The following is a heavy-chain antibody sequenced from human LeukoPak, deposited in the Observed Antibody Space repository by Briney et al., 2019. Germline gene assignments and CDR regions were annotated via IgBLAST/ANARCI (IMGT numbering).Heavy chain of an antibody. CDR3: ARGPY. CDR2: ISTSGTP. V-gene: IGHV4-61*02. J-gene: IGHJ4*02. Sequence: PSETLSLTCTVSGDSISSGDYYWNRIRQPAGKRLEWIGRISTSGTPNYNPSFRGRLTISIDTSKNQFSLNLRSVTAAETGIYYCARGPYWGQGTLVTVSS. CDR1: GDSISSGDYY.